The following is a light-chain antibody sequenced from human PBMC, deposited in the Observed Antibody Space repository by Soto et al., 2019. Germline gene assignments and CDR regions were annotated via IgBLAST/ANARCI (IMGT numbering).Light chain of an antibody. CDR1: ENVNTY. J-gene: IGKJ4*01. CDR2: DSS. Sequence: ETVLNQSPATLSLSTGERATLSCRASENVNTYLAWFQQNSGQAPILLIYDSSHRATGTPARFSGSGSGTDFTLTISRLEPEDFATYYCQQRVDWPLTFGGGTKVQI. V-gene: IGKV3-11*01. CDR3: QQRVDWPLT.